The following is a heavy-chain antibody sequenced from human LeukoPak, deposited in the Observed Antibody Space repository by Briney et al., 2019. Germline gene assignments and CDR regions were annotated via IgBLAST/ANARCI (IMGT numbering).Heavy chain of an antibody. Sequence: ASVKVSCKASGYTFIGFTLNWMRQAPGQGLEWMGWINPNSGGTNYAQKFQGRVTMTRDTSISTAYMELSRLRSDDTAVYYCARGSGYHFNHFDYWGQGTLVTVSS. J-gene: IGHJ4*02. V-gene: IGHV1-2*02. CDR3: ARGSGYHFNHFDY. CDR1: GYTFIGFT. D-gene: IGHD3-22*01. CDR2: INPNSGGT.